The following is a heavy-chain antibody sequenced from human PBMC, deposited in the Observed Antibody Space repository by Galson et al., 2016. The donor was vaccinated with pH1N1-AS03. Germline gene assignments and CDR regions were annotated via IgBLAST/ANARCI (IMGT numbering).Heavy chain of an antibody. CDR1: GDSISIGY. Sequence: ETLSLTCTVSGDSISIGYWSWIRQSAGKGLEWIGRTHTSGSSNYNPSLKGRVTMSIDRSKNQFSLNLSSVTAEDTAVYYCARLFGQTRAPARDVRGYWGQGTLVTVSS. D-gene: IGHD3-10*02. CDR2: THTSGSS. CDR3: ARLFGQTRAPARDVRGY. V-gene: IGHV4-4*07. J-gene: IGHJ4*02.